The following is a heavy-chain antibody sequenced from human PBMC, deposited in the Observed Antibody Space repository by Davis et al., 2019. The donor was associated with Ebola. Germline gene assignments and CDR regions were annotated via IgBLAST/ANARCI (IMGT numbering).Heavy chain of an antibody. D-gene: IGHD6-13*01. V-gene: IGHV3-30*18. CDR2: ISYDGSNK. CDR3: AKATRSSAGIWYYYYGMDV. CDR1: GFTFSSYG. J-gene: IGHJ6*02. Sequence: PGGSLRLSCAASGFTFSSYGMHWVRQAPGKGLEWVAVISYDGSNKYYADSVKGRFNISRDNSKNTLYLQMNSLRAEDTAVYYCAKATRSSAGIWYYYYGMDVWGQGTTVTVSS.